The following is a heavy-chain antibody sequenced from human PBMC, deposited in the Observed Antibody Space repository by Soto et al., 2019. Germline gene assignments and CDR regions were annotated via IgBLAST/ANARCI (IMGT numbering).Heavy chain of an antibody. D-gene: IGHD6-13*01. J-gene: IGHJ4*02. Sequence: SQPLSLTCPVAYGSIITTYRYLGWMRQSPGKGLEWIWSLFYSGSPYYNPSLKSRVTISVDTSKNQFSIRLSSVTAADTAVYYCARHVGYASSWSYFEHWGQGTLVTVSS. CDR1: YGSIITTYRY. CDR2: LFYSGSP. V-gene: IGHV4-39*01. CDR3: ARHVGYASSWSYFEH.